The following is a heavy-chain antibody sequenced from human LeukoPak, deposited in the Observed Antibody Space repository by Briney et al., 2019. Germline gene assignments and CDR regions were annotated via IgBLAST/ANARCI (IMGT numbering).Heavy chain of an antibody. J-gene: IGHJ4*02. CDR1: GGSIRGYY. Sequence: SEPVSLPCSVSGGSIRGYYWLWLRQPPGREVEWTGYEYYSGSTNYNPSLKSRVTISADTSKNQFSLKLSYVTAADTAVYSCARHCAIRSSWYFDYWGQGTMVTVSS. V-gene: IGHV4-59*08. D-gene: IGHD6-13*01. CDR3: ARHCAIRSSWYFDY. CDR2: EYYSGST.